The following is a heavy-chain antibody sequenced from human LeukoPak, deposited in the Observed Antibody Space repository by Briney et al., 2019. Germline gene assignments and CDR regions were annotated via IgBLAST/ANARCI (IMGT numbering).Heavy chain of an antibody. CDR1: GYTFTSSD. Sequence: SVKVPCKASGYTFTSSDITWVRQATGQGLEWMGGIIPIFGTANYAQKFQGRVTITTDKSTSTAYMELSSLRSEDTAVYYCARDLSDRGGFDYWGQGTLVTVSS. D-gene: IGHD3-16*01. J-gene: IGHJ4*02. CDR3: ARDLSDRGGFDY. CDR2: IIPIFGTA. V-gene: IGHV1-69*05.